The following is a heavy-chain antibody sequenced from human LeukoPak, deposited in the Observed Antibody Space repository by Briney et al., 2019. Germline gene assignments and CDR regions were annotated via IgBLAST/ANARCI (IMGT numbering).Heavy chain of an antibody. J-gene: IGHJ4*03. CDR2: ISGSGGST. CDR3: AKDPDYGDYFDY. V-gene: IGHV3-23*01. D-gene: IGHD4-17*01. Sequence: GGSLRLSCAASGFTFSSYEMNCVRQAPGKGLEWVSAISGSGGSTYYADSVKGRFTISRDNSKNTLYLQMNSLRAEDTAVYYCAKDPDYGDYFDYWGRGTTVTVSS. CDR1: GFTFSSYE.